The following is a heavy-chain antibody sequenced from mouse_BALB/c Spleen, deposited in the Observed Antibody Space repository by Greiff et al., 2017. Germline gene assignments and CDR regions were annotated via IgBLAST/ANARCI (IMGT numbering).Heavy chain of an antibody. CDR2: IYPGGGYT. J-gene: IGHJ4*01. CDR3: ARRTTVVAGNYAMDY. Sequence: QVQLQQSGAELVRPGTSVKISCKDSGYTFTNYWLGWVKQRPGHGLEWIGDIYPGGGYTNYNEKFKGKATLTADTSSSTAYMQLSSLTSEDSAVYFCARRTTVVAGNYAMDYWGQGTSVTVSS. CDR1: GYTFTNYW. V-gene: IGHV1-63*02. D-gene: IGHD1-1*01.